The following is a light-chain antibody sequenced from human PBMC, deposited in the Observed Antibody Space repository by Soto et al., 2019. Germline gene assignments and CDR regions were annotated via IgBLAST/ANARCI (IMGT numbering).Light chain of an antibody. CDR3: QVWDNGSDHPVV. J-gene: IGLJ2*01. CDR2: DDS. CDR1: RIGSKR. V-gene: IGLV3-21*02. Sequence: SYELTQPPSVSVAPGQTARIPCEGKRIGSKRVHWYQQKPGQAPVLVVHDDSDRPSGIPERFSGSNSGNTATLTIITVEVGDEADYYCQVWDNGSDHPVVYGGGTKLTVL.